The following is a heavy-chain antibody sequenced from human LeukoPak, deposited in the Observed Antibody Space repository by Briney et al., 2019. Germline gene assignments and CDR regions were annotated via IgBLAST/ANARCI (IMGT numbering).Heavy chain of an antibody. J-gene: IGHJ4*02. CDR3: ARGRLYYYDSSGYIIDY. V-gene: IGHV1-2*02. D-gene: IGHD3-22*01. CDR2: INPNSGGT. CDR1: EYTFTNYY. Sequence: GASVKVSCKASEYTFTNYYIHWVRQAPGQGLEWMGWINPNSGGTNYAQKFQGRVTMTRDTSISTAYMELSRLRSDDTAVYYCARGRLYYYDSSGYIIDYWGQGTLVTVSS.